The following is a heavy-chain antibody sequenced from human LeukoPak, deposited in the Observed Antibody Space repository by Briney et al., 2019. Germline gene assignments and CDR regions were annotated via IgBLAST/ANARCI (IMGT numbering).Heavy chain of an antibody. CDR3: ARWRYYYGSGSYYNFDY. Sequence: SVKVSCKASGGXFSSYAISWVRQAPGQGLKWMGGIIPIFGTANYAQKFQGRVTITADESTSTAYMELSSLRSEDTAVYYCARWRYYYGSGSYYNFDYWGQGTLVTVSS. J-gene: IGHJ4*02. CDR2: IIPIFGTA. D-gene: IGHD3-10*01. V-gene: IGHV1-69*13. CDR1: GGXFSSYA.